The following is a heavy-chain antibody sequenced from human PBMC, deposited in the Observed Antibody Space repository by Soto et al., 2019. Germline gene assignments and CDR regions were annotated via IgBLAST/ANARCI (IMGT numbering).Heavy chain of an antibody. Sequence: GGSLRLSCAASGFTFSSYAMSWVRQAPGKGLEWVSAISGSGGSTYYADSVKGRFTISRDNSKNTLYLQMNSLRAEDTAVYYCAKDLHCTNGVCFPYGMDVWGQGTTVTVSS. CDR3: AKDLHCTNGVCFPYGMDV. CDR1: GFTFSSYA. CDR2: ISGSGGST. J-gene: IGHJ6*02. V-gene: IGHV3-23*01. D-gene: IGHD2-8*01.